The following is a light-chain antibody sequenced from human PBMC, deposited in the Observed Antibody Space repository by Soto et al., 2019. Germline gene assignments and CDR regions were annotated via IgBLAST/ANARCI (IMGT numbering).Light chain of an antibody. CDR3: QQRSNWPPPPIT. Sequence: VLTHSPATLSLSPGERATLSCRASQRVSTYLAWYQQKPGQAPRLLIYDASNRATGIPARFSGSGSGTDFTLTISSLEPEDFAVYYCQQRSNWPPPPITFGQGTRLEIK. J-gene: IGKJ5*01. CDR1: QRVSTY. CDR2: DAS. V-gene: IGKV3-11*01.